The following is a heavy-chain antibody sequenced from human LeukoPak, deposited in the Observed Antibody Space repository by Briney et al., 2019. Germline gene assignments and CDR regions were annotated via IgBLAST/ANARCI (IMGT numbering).Heavy chain of an antibody. CDR2: ISSDNGIP. V-gene: IGHV1-18*01. D-gene: IGHD2-15*01. CDR3: ANVAKGRFFFYYMDV. Sequence: ASVKVSCKASGYSTNRFGVTWVRQAPGQGLEWTGWISSDNGIPRYADKFQGRVSLTTDTSKTTAYMELRSLRSDDSAVYFCANVAKGRFFFYYMDVWGKGTTVTVSS. CDR1: GYSTNRFG. J-gene: IGHJ6*03.